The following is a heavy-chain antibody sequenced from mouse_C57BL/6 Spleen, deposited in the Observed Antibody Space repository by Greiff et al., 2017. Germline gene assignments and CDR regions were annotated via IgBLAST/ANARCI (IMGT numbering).Heavy chain of an antibody. CDR2: ILPGSGST. V-gene: IGHV1-9*01. Sequence: QVQLQQSGAELMKPGASVKLSCKATGYTFTGYWIEWVKQRPGHGLEWIGEILPGSGSTNYNEKFKGKATFTADTSSSTAYMQLSSLTSEDSAVYYCAIKDYYGPMDYWGQGTSVTVSS. J-gene: IGHJ4*01. CDR1: GYTFTGYW. D-gene: IGHD1-1*01. CDR3: AIKDYYGPMDY.